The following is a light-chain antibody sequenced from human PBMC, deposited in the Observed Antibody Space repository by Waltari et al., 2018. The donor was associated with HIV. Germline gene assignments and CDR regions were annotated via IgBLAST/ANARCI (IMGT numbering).Light chain of an antibody. CDR3: QQYNSYPWT. J-gene: IGKJ1*01. V-gene: IGKV1-5*03. Sequence: DIHMTQSPSTLSASVGDRVTITCRASQSISSWFAWYQQKPGKAPKLLIYKASSLESGVPSRFSGRGSGTEVTLTISSLQPDDFATYYCQQYNSYPWTFGQGTKVEIK. CDR2: KAS. CDR1: QSISSW.